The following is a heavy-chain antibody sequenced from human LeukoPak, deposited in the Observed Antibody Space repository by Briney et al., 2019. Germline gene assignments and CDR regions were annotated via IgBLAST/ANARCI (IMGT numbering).Heavy chain of an antibody. Sequence: SETLSLTCTVSGGSLSSYYWSWIRQPAGKGLEWVGRIYSSGATNYNPSLKGRVTMSLDTSKNQFSLKLTSLTAADTAVYFCAREPGSFDWWGQGTLVTVSS. D-gene: IGHD3-9*01. CDR1: GGSLSSYY. CDR3: AREPGSFDW. V-gene: IGHV4-4*07. CDR2: IYSSGAT. J-gene: IGHJ4*02.